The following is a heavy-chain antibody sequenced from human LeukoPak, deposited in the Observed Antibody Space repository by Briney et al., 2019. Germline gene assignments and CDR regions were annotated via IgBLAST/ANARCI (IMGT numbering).Heavy chain of an antibody. J-gene: IGHJ4*02. CDR1: GFTFSSYW. CDR2: INTDGSST. V-gene: IGHV3-74*01. CDR3: ARVKVVTSKYTTSLFDY. D-gene: IGHD3-16*02. Sequence: GGSLRLSCAASGFTFSSYWMHWVRQAPGKGVVWVSRINTDGSSTSYADSVKGRFTISRDNAKTTLYLQMNSLRAEDTAVYYCARVKVVTSKYTTSLFDYWGQGALVTVSS.